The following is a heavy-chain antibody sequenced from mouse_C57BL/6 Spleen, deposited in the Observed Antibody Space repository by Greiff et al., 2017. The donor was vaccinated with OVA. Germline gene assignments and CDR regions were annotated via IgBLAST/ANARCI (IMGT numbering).Heavy chain of an antibody. J-gene: IGHJ1*03. CDR2: IDPSDSET. Sequence: VQLQQPGAELVRPGSSVKLSCKASGYTFTSYWMHWVKQRPIQGLEWIGNIDPSDSETHYNQKFKDKATLTVDKSSSTAYMQLSSLTSEDSAVYYCARFYYGNSGYFDVWGTGTTVTVSS. CDR1: GYTFTSYW. CDR3: ARFYYGNSGYFDV. D-gene: IGHD2-1*01. V-gene: IGHV1-52*01.